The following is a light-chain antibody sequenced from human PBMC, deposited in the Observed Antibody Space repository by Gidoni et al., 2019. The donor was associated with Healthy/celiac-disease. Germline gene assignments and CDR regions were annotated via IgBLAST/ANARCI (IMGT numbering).Light chain of an antibody. V-gene: IGKV1-9*01. Sequence: DIQLTQSPSFLSASEGDRVTITCWASQGISSYLAWYQQKPGKAPKLLIYAASTLQSGVPSRFSGSGSGTEFTLTISSLQPEDFATYYCQKLNSYPRSFGQGTKLEIK. J-gene: IGKJ2*04. CDR2: AAS. CDR1: QGISSY. CDR3: QKLNSYPRS.